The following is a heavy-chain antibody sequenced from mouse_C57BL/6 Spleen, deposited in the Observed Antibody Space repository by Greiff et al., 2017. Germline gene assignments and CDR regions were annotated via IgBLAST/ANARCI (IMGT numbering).Heavy chain of an antibody. D-gene: IGHD1-1*01. CDR1: GYSFTGYY. J-gene: IGHJ1*03. CDR2: INPSTGGT. Sequence: EVQLQQSGPELVKPGASVKISCKASGYSFTGYYMNWVKQSPEKSLEWIGEINPSTGGTTYNQKFKAKATLTVDESSSTAYMQLKSLTSEDSAVYYCARWYYGSGGYFDVWGTGTTVTVSS. CDR3: ARWYYGSGGYFDV. V-gene: IGHV1-42*01.